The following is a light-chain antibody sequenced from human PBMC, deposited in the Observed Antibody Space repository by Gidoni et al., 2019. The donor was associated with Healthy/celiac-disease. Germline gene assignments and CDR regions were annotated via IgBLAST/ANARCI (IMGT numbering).Light chain of an antibody. CDR2: GAS. J-gene: IGKJ2*01. CDR3: QQYGSSPRT. CDR1: QSVSSSY. V-gene: IGKV3-20*01. Sequence: EIVLTQSPGTLSLSPGERATLSCRASQSVSSSYLAWYKQKPGQAPRLLIYGASSRATGIPDRFSGSGSGTDFTLTISRLEPEDFAVYYCQQYGSSPRTFXQXTKLEIK.